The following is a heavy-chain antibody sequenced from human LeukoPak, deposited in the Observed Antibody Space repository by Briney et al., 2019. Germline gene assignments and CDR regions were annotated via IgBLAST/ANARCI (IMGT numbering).Heavy chain of an antibody. J-gene: IGHJ4*02. CDR1: GFTFSNYA. Sequence: GGSLRLSCAASGFTFSNYAMGWVRQAPGKGLEWVSTSSGNGDNTYYADSVKGRFTISRANSSNTLYLQMSGLRADDTAVYYCAKFRGIPTTVTQDWGQGTLVTVSS. CDR2: SSGNGDNT. D-gene: IGHD4-11*01. CDR3: AKFRGIPTTVTQD. V-gene: IGHV3-23*01.